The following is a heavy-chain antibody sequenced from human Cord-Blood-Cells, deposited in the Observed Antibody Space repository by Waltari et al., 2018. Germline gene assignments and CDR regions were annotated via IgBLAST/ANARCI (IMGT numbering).Heavy chain of an antibody. CDR2: FDPEDGET. CDR3: ATPYSGSYYYYYGMDV. D-gene: IGHD1-26*01. J-gene: IGHJ6*02. CDR1: GYPLTELS. V-gene: IGHV1-24*01. Sequence: QVQLVQSGAEVKKPGASVKVSCKVSGYPLTELSMHSVRQAPGKGLEWMGGFDPEDGETIYAQKFQGRVTMTEDTSTDTAYMELSSLRSEDTAVYYCATPYSGSYYYYYGMDVWGQGTTVTVSS.